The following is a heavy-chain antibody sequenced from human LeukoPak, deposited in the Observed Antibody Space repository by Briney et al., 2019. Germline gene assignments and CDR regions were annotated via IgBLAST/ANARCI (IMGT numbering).Heavy chain of an antibody. Sequence: GGSLRLSCAASGFTFSSNSMNWVRQAPGKGLEWVSSISTSSSYIDYADSVKGRFTISRDNAKNSLYLQMSSLRADDTAVYYCARGSSNIAARDNWFDPWGQGTLVTVSS. V-gene: IGHV3-21*01. CDR3: ARGSSNIAARDNWFDP. CDR1: GFTFSSNS. D-gene: IGHD6-6*01. J-gene: IGHJ5*02. CDR2: ISTSSSYI.